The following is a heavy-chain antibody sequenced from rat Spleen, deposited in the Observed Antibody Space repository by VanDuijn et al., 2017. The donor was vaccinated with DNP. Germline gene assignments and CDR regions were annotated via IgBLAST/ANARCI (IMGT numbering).Heavy chain of an antibody. CDR3: ATLSRGWFAY. D-gene: IGHD3-8*01. Sequence: EVQLVESGGGLVQPGRSMKLSCVASGFTFSHYYMAWVRQAPRKGLEWVASISNGGGNTYYRDSVKGRFTISRDNAKSTLYLQMDSLRSEDTATYYCATLSRGWFAYWGQGTLVTVSS. CDR2: ISNGGGNT. J-gene: IGHJ3*01. CDR1: GFTFSHYY. V-gene: IGHV5-25*01.